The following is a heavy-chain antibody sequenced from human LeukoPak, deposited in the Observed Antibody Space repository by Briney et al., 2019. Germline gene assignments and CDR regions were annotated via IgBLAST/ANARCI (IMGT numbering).Heavy chain of an antibody. J-gene: IGHJ4*02. CDR2: INPSGGST. D-gene: IGHD6-13*01. CDR1: GFTFTSYY. CDR3: ARRHSSSWYHFDY. V-gene: IGHV1-46*01. Sequence: WASVKVSCKASGFTFTSYYMHWVRQAPGQGLEWMGIINPSGGSTSYAEKFKGRVTMTRDTSTSTVYMELSSLRSEDTAVYYCARRHSSSWYHFDYWGQGTLVTVSS.